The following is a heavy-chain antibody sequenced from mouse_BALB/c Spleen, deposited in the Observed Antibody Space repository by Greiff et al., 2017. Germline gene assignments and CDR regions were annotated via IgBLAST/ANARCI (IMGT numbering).Heavy chain of an antibody. J-gene: IGHJ3*01. CDR3: ARAYDGYYPWFAY. CDR1: GFTFSDYY. V-gene: IGHV5-4*02. D-gene: IGHD2-3*01. Sequence: EVHLVESGGGLVKPGGSLKLSCAASGFTFSDYYMYWVRQTPEKRLEWVATISDGGSYTYYPDSVKGRFTISRDNAKNNLYLQMSSLKSEDTAMYYCARAYDGYYPWFAYWGQGTLVTVSA. CDR2: ISDGGSYT.